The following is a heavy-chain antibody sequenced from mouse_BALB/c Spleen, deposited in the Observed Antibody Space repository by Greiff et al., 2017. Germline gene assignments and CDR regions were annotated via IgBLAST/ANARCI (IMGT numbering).Heavy chain of an antibody. D-gene: IGHD2-1*01. CDR2: INPGSGGT. J-gene: IGHJ4*01. CDR3: ARGGYYGKSMDY. V-gene: IGHV1-54*03. CDR1: GYAFNNYL. Sequence: VQLQESGAELVGPGTSVKVSCKASGYAFNNYLIEWVKQRPGQGLEWIGVINPGSGGTNYNEKFKGKATLTADKSSSTAYMQLSSLTSDDSAVYFCARGGYYGKSMDYWGQGTSVTVSS.